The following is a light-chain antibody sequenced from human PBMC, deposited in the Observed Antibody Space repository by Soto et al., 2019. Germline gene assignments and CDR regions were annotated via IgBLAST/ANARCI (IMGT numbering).Light chain of an antibody. Sequence: EIVMTQSPATLSVSPGERATLSCRASQSVSSNLAWYQQKPAQAPRLLLYDASTRSTGIPARFSGSGSGTEFTLTISSLQSEDFAVYYCQQYNNWPPGMYTFGQGTKLEIK. CDR1: QSVSSN. J-gene: IGKJ2*01. V-gene: IGKV3-15*01. CDR2: DAS. CDR3: QQYNNWPPGMYT.